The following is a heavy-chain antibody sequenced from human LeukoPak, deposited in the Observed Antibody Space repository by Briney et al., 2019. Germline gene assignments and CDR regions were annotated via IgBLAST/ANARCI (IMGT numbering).Heavy chain of an antibody. V-gene: IGHV3-23*01. CDR2: TSGSGSST. CDR1: AFTFSSYA. J-gene: IGHJ3*02. CDR3: AKNTAFDI. Sequence: GGSLRLSCAASAFTFSSYAMSWVRHAPGKGLEGVSSTSGSGSSTDYADSVKGRFTISRDNSKSTLYLQMNSLRAEDTAIYYCAKNTAFDIWGQGTMVTVSS.